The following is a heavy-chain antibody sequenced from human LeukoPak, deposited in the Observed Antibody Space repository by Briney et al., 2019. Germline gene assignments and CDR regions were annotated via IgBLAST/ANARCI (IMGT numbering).Heavy chain of an antibody. CDR2: ISWNSGSI. J-gene: IGHJ5*02. CDR1: GFTFDDYA. D-gene: IGHD1-7*01. Sequence: GGSLRLSCAASGFTFDDYAMHWVRQAPGKGLEWVSGISWNSGSIGYADSVKGRFTISRDNAKNTLYLQMNSLRAEDTAVYYCARDLGQLELRFDPWGQGTLVTVSS. CDR3: ARDLGQLELRFDP. V-gene: IGHV3-9*01.